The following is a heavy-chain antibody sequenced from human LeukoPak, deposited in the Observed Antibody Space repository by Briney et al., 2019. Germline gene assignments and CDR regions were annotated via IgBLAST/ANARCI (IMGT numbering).Heavy chain of an antibody. V-gene: IGHV4-59*01. Sequence: SETLSLTCTVSGGFISSYYWSWIRQPPGKGLEWIGYIYYSGSTTYNPSLKSRVTISIDTSKNQFSLKLSSVTAADTAVYYCARTYYDFVGGTYAPYYFDYWGQGTLVTVSP. CDR3: ARTYYDFVGGTYAPYYFDY. CDR1: GGFISSYY. J-gene: IGHJ4*02. CDR2: IYYSGST. D-gene: IGHD3-16*01.